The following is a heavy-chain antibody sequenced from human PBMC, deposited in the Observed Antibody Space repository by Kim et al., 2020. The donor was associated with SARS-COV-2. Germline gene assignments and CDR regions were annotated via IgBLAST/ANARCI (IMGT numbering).Heavy chain of an antibody. CDR2: INAGNGNT. D-gene: IGHD7-27*01. Sequence: ASVKVSCKASGYTFTSYAIHWVRQAPGQGLEWMGWINAGNGNTKYSQKFRGRVTIIRDTSASTAYMELSSLRSEDTAVYYCASGTLGIVYDYWGQGTLVTVSS. V-gene: IGHV1-3*01. J-gene: IGHJ4*02. CDR1: GYTFTSYA. CDR3: ASGTLGIVYDY.